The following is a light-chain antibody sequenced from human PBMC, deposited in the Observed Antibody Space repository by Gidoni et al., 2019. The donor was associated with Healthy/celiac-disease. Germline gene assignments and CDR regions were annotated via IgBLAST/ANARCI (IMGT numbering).Light chain of an antibody. Sequence: DMLFTKSTGTLSFSQGERATLSCRASQSVSSSYLAWYQQKPGQAPRLLIYGASSRATGIPDRFSGSGSGTDFTLTISRLEPEDFAVYYCQQYGSSPPWTFGQKTKLEIK. J-gene: IGKJ2*02. CDR2: GAS. CDR1: QSVSSSY. CDR3: QQYGSSPPWT. V-gene: IGKV3-20*01.